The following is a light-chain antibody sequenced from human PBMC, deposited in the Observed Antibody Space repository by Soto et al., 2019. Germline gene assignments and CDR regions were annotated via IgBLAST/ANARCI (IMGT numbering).Light chain of an antibody. CDR2: DVS. Sequence: QSVLTQPASVSGSPGQSITISCTGTNSDAGGYNYVSWYQQHPGKAPKLLIYDVSSRPSGLSNRFSGSKSGNTASLIISGLQAEDEADYYCSAYTARSTLVFGGGTKVTVL. J-gene: IGLJ3*02. V-gene: IGLV2-14*03. CDR3: SAYTARSTLV. CDR1: NSDAGGYNY.